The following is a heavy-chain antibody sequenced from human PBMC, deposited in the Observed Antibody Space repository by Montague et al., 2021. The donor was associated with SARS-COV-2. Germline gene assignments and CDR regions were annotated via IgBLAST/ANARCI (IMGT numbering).Heavy chain of an antibody. Sequence: SETLSLTCTVSGGSISTYYWNWIRQPPGKGLEWIGYIYYNGYTAYNPSLKIRVTISVDTSKNQFSLKLTSVTAADTAVSYCAKYRDTTTDKFYGMDFWGQGTTVTVSS. CDR3: AKYRDTTTDKFYGMDF. D-gene: IGHD6-6*01. CDR1: GGSISTYY. CDR2: IYYNGYT. J-gene: IGHJ6*02. V-gene: IGHV4-59*01.